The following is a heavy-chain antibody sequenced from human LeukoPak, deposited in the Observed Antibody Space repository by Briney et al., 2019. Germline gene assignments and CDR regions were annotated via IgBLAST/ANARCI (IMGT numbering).Heavy chain of an antibody. CDR1: GFTVSSNY. J-gene: IGHJ4*02. CDR3: ARDWGGDFDY. Sequence: PGGSLRLSCAASGFTVSSNYMSWVRQAPGKGLEWVSSISTGSNYIYYADSVKGRFAISRDNAKNSLYLQLNSLRAEDTAVYYCARDWGGDFDYWGQGTLVTVSS. D-gene: IGHD3-10*01. V-gene: IGHV3-21*01. CDR2: ISTGSNYI.